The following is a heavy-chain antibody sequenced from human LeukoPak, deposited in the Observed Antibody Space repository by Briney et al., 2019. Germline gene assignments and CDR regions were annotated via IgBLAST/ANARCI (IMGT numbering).Heavy chain of an antibody. J-gene: IGHJ4*02. D-gene: IGHD3-3*01. CDR1: GYTFTSYG. CDR3: AIDKHVTIFGAAHLPYFDY. CDR2: ISAYNGNT. Sequence: ASVRVSRKASGYTFTSYGISWDRQAPGQGLEWMGWISAYNGNTNYAQKLQGRVTMTTDTSTSKAYMELRSLRSDDTAVYYCAIDKHVTIFGAAHLPYFDYWGQGTLVTVSS. V-gene: IGHV1-18*01.